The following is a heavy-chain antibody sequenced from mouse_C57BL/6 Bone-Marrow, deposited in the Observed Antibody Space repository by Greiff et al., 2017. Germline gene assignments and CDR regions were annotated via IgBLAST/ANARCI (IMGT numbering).Heavy chain of an antibody. D-gene: IGHD1-1*01. V-gene: IGHV1-54*01. J-gene: IGHJ2*01. CDR3: ARYYYGSYFDY. Sequence: LMESGAELVRPGTSVKVSCKASGYAFTNYLIEWVKQRPGQGLEWIGVINPGSGGTNYNEKFKGKATLTADKSSSTAYMQLSSLTSEDSAVYFCARYYYGSYFDYWCQGTTLTVSS. CDR1: GYAFTNYL. CDR2: INPGSGGT.